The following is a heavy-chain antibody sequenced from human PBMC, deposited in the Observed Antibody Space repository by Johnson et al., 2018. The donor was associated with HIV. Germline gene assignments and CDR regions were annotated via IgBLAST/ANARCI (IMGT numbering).Heavy chain of an antibody. CDR2: INWNGGST. D-gene: IGHD5-12*01. J-gene: IGHJ3*01. V-gene: IGHV3-20*04. CDR1: GFTFDDYG. CDR3: AKARGYDPYDPFDV. Sequence: VQLVESGGGLVQPGGSLRLSCAASGFTFDDYGMSWVRQAPGKGLEWVSGINWNGGSTGYADSVKGRFTFSRDNAKNSLYLQMNSLMTEDTAVYYCAKARGYDPYDPFDVWGQGTMVTVSS.